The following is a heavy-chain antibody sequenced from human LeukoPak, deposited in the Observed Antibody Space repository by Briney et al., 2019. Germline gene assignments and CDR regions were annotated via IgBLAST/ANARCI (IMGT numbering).Heavy chain of an antibody. Sequence: GASVKVSCKASGFTFTSSAVQWVRQARGQRLEWIGWIVVGSGNTNYAQKFQERVTITRDISTSTAYMELSSLRSEDTAVYYCAADRCSSTSCYGPYYYYYYMDVWGKGTTVTVSS. CDR2: IVVGSGNT. V-gene: IGHV1-58*01. CDR1: GFTFTSSA. D-gene: IGHD2-2*01. CDR3: AADRCSSTSCYGPYYYYYYMDV. J-gene: IGHJ6*03.